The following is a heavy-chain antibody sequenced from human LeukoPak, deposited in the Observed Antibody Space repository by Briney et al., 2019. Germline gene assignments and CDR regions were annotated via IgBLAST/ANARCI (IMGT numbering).Heavy chain of an antibody. Sequence: ASVKVSCKASGYTFTSYGISWVRQAPGQGLEWMGWISAYNGNTNYAQKLQDRVTMTTDTSTSTAYKELRSLRSDDTAVYYCARDRASLSPRYYFDYWGQGTLVTVSS. CDR3: ARDRASLSPRYYFDY. D-gene: IGHD5-12*01. V-gene: IGHV1-18*01. J-gene: IGHJ4*02. CDR2: ISAYNGNT. CDR1: GYTFTSYG.